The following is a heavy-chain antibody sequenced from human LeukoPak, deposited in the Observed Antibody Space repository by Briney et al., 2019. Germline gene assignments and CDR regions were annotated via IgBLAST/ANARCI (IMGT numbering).Heavy chain of an antibody. CDR2: IKEEGREK. Sequence: PGGSLRLSCAASGFTFSNYWMSSVRQAPGRGLEWVANIKEEGREKCYADSVKGRFTISRDNARNSLYLQMNSLRAEDTAVYYCASGRQLGYWGQGTLVTVSS. CDR3: ASGRQLGY. CDR1: GFTFSNYW. V-gene: IGHV3-7*01. J-gene: IGHJ4*02. D-gene: IGHD6-13*01.